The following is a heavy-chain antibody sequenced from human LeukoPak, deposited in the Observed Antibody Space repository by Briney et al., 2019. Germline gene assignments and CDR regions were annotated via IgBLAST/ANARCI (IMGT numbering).Heavy chain of an antibody. Sequence: SETLSLTCAVYGGSFSGYYWSWIRQPPGKGLEWIGEINHSGSTNYNPSLKSRVTISVDTSKNQFSLKLSSVTVADTAVYYCARGLSAIVHWGQETLVTVSS. CDR2: INHSGST. D-gene: IGHD2-21*02. J-gene: IGHJ4*02. V-gene: IGHV4-34*01. CDR3: ARGLSAIVH. CDR1: GGSFSGYY.